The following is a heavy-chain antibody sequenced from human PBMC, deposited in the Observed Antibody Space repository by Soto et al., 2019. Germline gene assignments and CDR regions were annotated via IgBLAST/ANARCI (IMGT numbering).Heavy chain of an antibody. CDR1: GFTFSSYG. V-gene: IGHV3-30*18. D-gene: IGHD3-10*01. J-gene: IGHJ4*02. CDR3: AKDSGRPRRTYYGSGQYY. CDR2: ISYDGSNK. Sequence: QVQLVESGGGVVQPGRSLRLSCAASGFTFSSYGMHWVRQAPGKGLEWVAVISYDGSNKYYADSVKGRFTISRDNSKNTLYLQMNSLRAEDTAVYYCAKDSGRPRRTYYGSGQYYWGQGTLVTVSS.